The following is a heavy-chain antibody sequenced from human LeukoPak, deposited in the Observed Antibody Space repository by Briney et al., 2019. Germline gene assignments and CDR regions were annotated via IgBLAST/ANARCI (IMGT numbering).Heavy chain of an antibody. CDR2: IRYDGSNK. CDR1: GFTFSSYG. D-gene: IGHD3-22*01. CDR3: AKSPSYYDSSGYYYPGY. J-gene: IGHJ4*02. V-gene: IGHV3-30*02. Sequence: GGSLRLSCAASGFTFSSYGMHWVRQAPDKGLEWVAFIRYDGSNKYYADSVKGRFTISRDNSKNTLYLQMNSLRAEDTAVYYCAKSPSYYDSSGYYYPGYWGQGTLVTVSS.